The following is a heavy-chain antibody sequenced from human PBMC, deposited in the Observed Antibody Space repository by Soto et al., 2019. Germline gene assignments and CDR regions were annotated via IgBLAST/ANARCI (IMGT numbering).Heavy chain of an antibody. CDR1: GFTFSSYA. Sequence: EVQLLESGGGLVQPGGSLRLSCAASGFTFSSYAMSWVRQAPWKGLEWVSAISGSGGSTYYADSVKGRFTISRDNSKNTLYLQMNSLRAEDTAVYYCAKTGNYYYYGMDVWGQGTTVTVSS. J-gene: IGHJ6*02. V-gene: IGHV3-23*01. CDR3: AKTGNYYYYGMDV. CDR2: ISGSGGST.